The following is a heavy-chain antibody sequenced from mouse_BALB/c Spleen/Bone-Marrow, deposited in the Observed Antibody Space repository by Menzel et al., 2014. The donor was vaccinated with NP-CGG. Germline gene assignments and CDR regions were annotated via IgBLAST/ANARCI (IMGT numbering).Heavy chain of an antibody. CDR1: GFTLTDYY. CDR2: IRNKAKGYTT. CDR3: ARDREGNYSYWYLDV. Sequence: EVNVVESGGGSEQPGGSLRLSCATSGFTLTDYYMSWVRQPPGKALEWLGFIRNKAKGYTTEYSASVKGRFTISRDNSQSILYLQMNTLRPEDSATYYCARDREGNYSYWYLDVWGAGTTVTVSS. J-gene: IGHJ1*01. V-gene: IGHV7-3*02. D-gene: IGHD2-1*01.